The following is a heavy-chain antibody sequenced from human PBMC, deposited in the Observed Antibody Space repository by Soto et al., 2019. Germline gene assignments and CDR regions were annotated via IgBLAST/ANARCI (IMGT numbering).Heavy chain of an antibody. V-gene: IGHV3-33*01. Sequence: GGSLRLSCAASGFTFSSYGMHWVRQAPGKGLEWVAVIWYDGSNKYYADSVKGRFTIPRDNSKNTLYLQMNSLRAEDTAVYYCARNYDFWSGPNSPYYYYGMDVWGQGTTVTVSS. CDR1: GFTFSSYG. CDR3: ARNYDFWSGPNSPYYYYGMDV. J-gene: IGHJ6*02. CDR2: IWYDGSNK. D-gene: IGHD3-3*01.